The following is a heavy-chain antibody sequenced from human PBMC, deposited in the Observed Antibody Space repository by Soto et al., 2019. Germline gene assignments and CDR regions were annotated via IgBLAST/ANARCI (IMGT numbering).Heavy chain of an antibody. CDR2: IYSGGST. J-gene: IGHJ3*02. D-gene: IGHD3-22*01. CDR3: ARDLYYYDSSGYYWGAFDI. Sequence: GGSLRLSCAASGFTVSSNYMSWVRQAPGKGLEWVSVIYSGGSTYYADSVKGRFTISRHNSKNTLYLLMNSLRAEDTAVYYCARDLYYYDSSGYYWGAFDIWGQGTMVTVSS. CDR1: GFTVSSNY. V-gene: IGHV3-53*04.